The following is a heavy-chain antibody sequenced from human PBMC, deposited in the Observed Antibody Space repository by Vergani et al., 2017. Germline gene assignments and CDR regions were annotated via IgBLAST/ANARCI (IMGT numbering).Heavy chain of an antibody. CDR1: GGSISSYY. D-gene: IGHD3-3*01. CDR3: ARGVTIFGVVDAFDI. Sequence: QVQLQESGPGLVKPSETLSLTCTVSGGSISSYYWSWIRQPPGKGLEWIGYIYYSGSTNYNPSLKSRVTISVDTSKNQFSLKLSSVTAADTAVYYCARGVTIFGVVDAFDIWGQGTMVTVSS. J-gene: IGHJ3*02. CDR2: IYYSGST. V-gene: IGHV4-59*01.